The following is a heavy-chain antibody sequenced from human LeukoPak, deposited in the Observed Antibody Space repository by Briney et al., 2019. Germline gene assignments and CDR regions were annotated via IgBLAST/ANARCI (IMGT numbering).Heavy chain of an antibody. J-gene: IGHJ5*02. CDR3: VREAGYCAPVCVKTNWFDT. CDR1: GFPFSSYD. Sequence: GGSLRLSCAASGFPFSSYDMSWVRQPPGKGGEGVAAMSIGKTYSADSLRGRFAISTDDSTTTVYLHMNSLRDGDTALYHCVREAGYCAPVCVKTNWFDTGGQGPLVTVS. CDR2: MSIGKT. D-gene: IGHD2-15*01. V-gene: IGHV3-23*01.